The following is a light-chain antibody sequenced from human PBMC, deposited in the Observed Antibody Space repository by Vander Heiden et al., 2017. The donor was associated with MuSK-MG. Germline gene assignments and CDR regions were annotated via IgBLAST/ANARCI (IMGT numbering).Light chain of an antibody. J-gene: IGKJ1*01. CDR1: QSISSY. Sequence: DIQMTQSPSSLSASVGDRVTITRRASQSISSYLNWYQQKPGKAPKLLIYAASSLQSGVPSRFSGSGSGTDFTLTISRLQPEDVATYYCQQSYSTLWTFGQGTKVEIK. CDR3: QQSYSTLWT. CDR2: AAS. V-gene: IGKV1-39*01.